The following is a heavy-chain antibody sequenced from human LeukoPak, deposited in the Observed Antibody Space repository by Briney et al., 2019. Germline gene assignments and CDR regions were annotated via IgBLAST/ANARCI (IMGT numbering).Heavy chain of an antibody. CDR3: ARGAGVGAGSFDS. CDR1: GFSFSSYA. Sequence: GGSLRLSCAASGFSFSSYAIHWVRQAPGKGLGWATIVWYDGNNKYYADSVKGRFTVSRDNSGNMVYLQMYSLRPEDTAVYYCARGAGVGAGSFDSWGQGTMVIVSS. V-gene: IGHV3-33*01. J-gene: IGHJ4*02. CDR2: VWYDGNNK. D-gene: IGHD1-26*01.